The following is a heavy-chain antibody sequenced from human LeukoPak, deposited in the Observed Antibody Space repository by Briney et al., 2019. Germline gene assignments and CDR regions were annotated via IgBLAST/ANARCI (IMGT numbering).Heavy chain of an antibody. CDR2: IYSGGST. CDR3: AKDGYCSGGSCYSRGGYYFDY. J-gene: IGHJ4*02. V-gene: IGHV3-53*01. D-gene: IGHD2-15*01. Sequence: GGSLRLSCAASGLTVSSNYMSWVRQAPGKGLEWVSVIYSGGSTYYADSVKGRFTISRDNSKNTLYLQMNSLRAEDTAVYYCAKDGYCSGGSCYSRGGYYFDYWGQGTLVTVSS. CDR1: GLTVSSNY.